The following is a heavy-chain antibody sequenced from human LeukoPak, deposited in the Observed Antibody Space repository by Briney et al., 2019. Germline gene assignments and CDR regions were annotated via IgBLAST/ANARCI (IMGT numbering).Heavy chain of an antibody. V-gene: IGHV3-21*01. D-gene: IGHD6-19*01. CDR3: ARDPYSGGYGAYYYYYMDV. CDR1: GFTFSAYN. J-gene: IGHJ6*03. CDR2: ITTSSSYM. Sequence: GGSLRLSCAASGFTFSAYNMNWVRRTPGKGLEWVSSITTSSSYMFYADSVRGRFTISGDNAENSLYLQMNSLRDEDTAVYYCARDPYSGGYGAYYYYYMDVWGKGTTVTVSS.